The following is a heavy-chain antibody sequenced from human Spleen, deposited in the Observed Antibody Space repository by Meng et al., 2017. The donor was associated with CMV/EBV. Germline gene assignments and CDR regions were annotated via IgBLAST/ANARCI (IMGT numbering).Heavy chain of an antibody. Sequence: GESLKISCKDSGSSFTTYWIGWVRKLPGKGLESMGIIWPTDSDSRYGPSFEGHVTISVDKSISTMYLQWSSLRASDTAMYYCVTVAATGARDAFDIWGQGTMVTVSS. CDR2: IWPTDSDS. CDR3: VTVAATGARDAFDI. V-gene: IGHV5-51*01. D-gene: IGHD6-13*01. J-gene: IGHJ3*02. CDR1: GSSFTTYW.